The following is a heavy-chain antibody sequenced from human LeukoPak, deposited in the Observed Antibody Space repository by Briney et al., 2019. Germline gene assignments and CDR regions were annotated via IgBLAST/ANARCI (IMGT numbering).Heavy chain of an antibody. Sequence: PGGSLRLSCVASGFIFSNYWMSWVRQAPGKGLERVANIKQDGSGKWNVDSVKGRFTISRDNAKNSLYLEMNSLRAEDTAVYYCARGGTWGSFDYWGQGTLITVSS. CDR3: ARGGTWGSFDY. D-gene: IGHD3-16*01. CDR2: IKQDGSGK. CDR1: GFIFSNYW. V-gene: IGHV3-7*01. J-gene: IGHJ4*02.